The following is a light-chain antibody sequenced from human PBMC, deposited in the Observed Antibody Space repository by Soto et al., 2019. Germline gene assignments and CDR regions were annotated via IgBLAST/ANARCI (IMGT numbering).Light chain of an antibody. V-gene: IGKV1-5*01. CDR2: DAS. J-gene: IGKJ1*01. CDR1: QSISSW. Sequence: DIQMTQSPSTLSASVGDRVTITCRASQSISSWLAWYQQKPGKAPKPLIFDASSLESWVPSRFSGSGSGTEFTLTISSLQPDDFATYHCQQYNRYSWTFGQGTKVEIK. CDR3: QQYNRYSWT.